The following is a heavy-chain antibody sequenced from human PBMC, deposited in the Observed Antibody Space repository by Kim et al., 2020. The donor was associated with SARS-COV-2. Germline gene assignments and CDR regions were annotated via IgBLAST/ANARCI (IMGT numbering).Heavy chain of an antibody. D-gene: IGHD1-26*01. CDR2: IFNSGRT. Sequence: SETLSLTCTVSGGSISSYYWSWVRQPPGKGLEWIGYIFNSGRTNYNPSLKSRVTISVDTSKNQFSLKLSSVTAADTAMHYCARASSYYVIDYWGQGTLVTVSS. CDR1: GGSISSYY. J-gene: IGHJ4*02. V-gene: IGHV4-59*13. CDR3: ARASSYYVIDY.